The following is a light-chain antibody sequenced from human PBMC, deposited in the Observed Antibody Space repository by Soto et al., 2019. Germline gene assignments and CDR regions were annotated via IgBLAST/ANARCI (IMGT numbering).Light chain of an antibody. V-gene: IGKV3-11*01. CDR1: QSVSSY. J-gene: IGKJ2*01. CDR3: QQRSNWPTYT. CDR2: DAS. Sequence: EIVLTQSPATLSLSPGERATLSCRASQSVSSYLAWYQQKPGQAPRLLIYDASNRATGIPARFSGSGSGTDFTLTISRLEPEDFAVYYCQQRSNWPTYTFGQGNKLEIK.